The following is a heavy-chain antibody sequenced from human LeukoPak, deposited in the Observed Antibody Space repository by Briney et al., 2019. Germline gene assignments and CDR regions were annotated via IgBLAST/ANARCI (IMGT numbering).Heavy chain of an antibody. CDR1: GYNFNDFG. V-gene: IGHV1-18*01. CDR3: AREATGRAFDP. Sequence: ASVKVSCKASGYNFNDFGVTWVRQARGKGLEWMGWISALTGDTNYALKFQGRLTMTTDTSTDTAYMEMRSLRSDDTAVYYCAREATGRAFDPWGQGTLVVVSS. J-gene: IGHJ5*02. D-gene: IGHD1-14*01. CDR2: ISALTGDT.